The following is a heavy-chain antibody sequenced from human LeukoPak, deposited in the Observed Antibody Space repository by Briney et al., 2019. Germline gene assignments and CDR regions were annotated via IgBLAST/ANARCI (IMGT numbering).Heavy chain of an antibody. V-gene: IGHV4-30-2*01. J-gene: IGHJ2*01. CDR3: ARQVRGPWYFDL. Sequence: PSETLSLTCTVSGGSISSGGYYWSWIRQHPGKGLEWIGYIYHSGSTYYNPSLKSRVTISVDRSKNQFSLKLSSVTAADTAVYYCARQVRGPWYFDLWGRGTLVTVSS. CDR1: GGSISSGGYY. D-gene: IGHD5-12*01. CDR2: IYHSGST.